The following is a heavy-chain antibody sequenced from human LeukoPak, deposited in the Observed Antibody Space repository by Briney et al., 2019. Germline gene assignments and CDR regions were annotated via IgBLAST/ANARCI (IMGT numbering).Heavy chain of an antibody. CDR3: ASRKLGNDY. D-gene: IGHD7-27*01. V-gene: IGHV4-61*01. Sequence: SETLSLTCTVSGGSISSSSYYWSWIRQSPGKGLEWIGYIYYTGTTYNPSLKSRVTISADTSKSQFSLKLSSVTAADTAVYYCASRKLGNDYWGQGTLVTVSS. J-gene: IGHJ4*02. CDR1: GGSISSSSYY. CDR2: IYYTGT.